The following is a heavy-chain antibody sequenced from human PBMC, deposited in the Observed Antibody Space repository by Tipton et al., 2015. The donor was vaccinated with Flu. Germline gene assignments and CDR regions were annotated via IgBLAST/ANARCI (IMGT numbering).Heavy chain of an antibody. CDR3: ARDSDYYVQY. Sequence: TLSLTCTVSGGSISSYYWSWIRKPPSPGKGLEWIGYIHDSGSTSYNPSLKGRATISVDTSKRQISLKVSSVTAADTAVYYCARDSDYYVQYWGQGSLVTVSS. CDR1: GGSISSYY. J-gene: IGHJ4*02. V-gene: IGHV4-59*01. D-gene: IGHD2-21*02. CDR2: IHDSGST.